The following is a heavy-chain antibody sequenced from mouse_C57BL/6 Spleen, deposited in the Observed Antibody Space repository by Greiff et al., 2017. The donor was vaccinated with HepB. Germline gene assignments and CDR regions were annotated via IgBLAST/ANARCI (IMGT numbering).Heavy chain of an antibody. D-gene: IGHD3-2*02. CDR2: IDPSDSYT. J-gene: IGHJ1*03. V-gene: IGHV1-69*01. CDR1: GYTFTSYW. CDR3: ARGRLTYWYFDV. Sequence: QVQLQQSGAELVMPGASVKLSCKASGYTFTSYWMHWVKQRPGQGLEWIGEIDPSDSYTNYNQKFKGKSTLTVDKSSSTAYMQLSSLTSEDSAVYDCARGRLTYWYFDVWGTGTTVTVSS.